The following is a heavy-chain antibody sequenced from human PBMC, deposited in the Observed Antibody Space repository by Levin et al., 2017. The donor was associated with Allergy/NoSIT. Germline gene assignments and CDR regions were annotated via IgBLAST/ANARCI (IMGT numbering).Heavy chain of an antibody. CDR1: GFTFSSYS. CDR3: ARDRYSSGWQCDY. Sequence: RGESLKISCAASGFTFSSYSMNWVRQAPGKGLEWVSSISSSSSYIYYADSVKGRFTISRDNAKNSLYLQMNSLRAEDTAVYYCARDRYSSGWQCDYWGQGTLVTVSS. V-gene: IGHV3-21*01. CDR2: ISSSSSYI. J-gene: IGHJ4*02. D-gene: IGHD6-19*01.